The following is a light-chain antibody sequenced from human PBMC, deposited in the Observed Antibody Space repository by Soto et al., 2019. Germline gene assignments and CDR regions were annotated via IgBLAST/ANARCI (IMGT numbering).Light chain of an antibody. V-gene: IGKV3-15*01. Sequence: IVMTQSPATLSVSPGGRATLSCRASQSVSTKLAWYQQKPGQAPSLLIYGAFTRATGIPARFSGSGSGTEFTLTISSLQSEDFALYYCQQYNHWPLTFGGGTKVDIK. CDR2: GAF. J-gene: IGKJ4*01. CDR3: QQYNHWPLT. CDR1: QSVSTK.